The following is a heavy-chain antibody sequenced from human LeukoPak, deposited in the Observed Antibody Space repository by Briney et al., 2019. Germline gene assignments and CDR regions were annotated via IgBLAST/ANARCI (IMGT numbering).Heavy chain of an antibody. CDR1: GFTFSSYG. V-gene: IGHV3-33*01. Sequence: GGSLRLSCAASGFTFSSYGMHWVRQAPGKGLEWVAVIWYDGSNKYYADSVKGRFTISRDNSKNTLYLQTNSLRAEDTAVYYCARDSTDSSGYYYHYYYYGMDVWGQGTTVTVSS. J-gene: IGHJ6*02. D-gene: IGHD3-22*01. CDR3: ARDSTDSSGYYYHYYYYGMDV. CDR2: IWYDGSNK.